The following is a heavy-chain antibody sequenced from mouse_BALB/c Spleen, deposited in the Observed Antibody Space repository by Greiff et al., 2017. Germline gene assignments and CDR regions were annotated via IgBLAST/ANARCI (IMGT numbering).Heavy chain of an antibody. Sequence: EVQLVESGGGLVKPGGSLKLSCAASGFTFSSYAMSWVRQTPEKRLEWVASISSGGSTYYPDSVKGRFTISRDNARNILYLQMRSLRSEDTAMYYCARAYYYGSRDWYFDVWGAGTTVTVSA. J-gene: IGHJ1*01. V-gene: IGHV5-6-5*01. CDR2: ISSGGST. CDR1: GFTFSSYA. CDR3: ARAYYYGSRDWYFDV. D-gene: IGHD1-1*01.